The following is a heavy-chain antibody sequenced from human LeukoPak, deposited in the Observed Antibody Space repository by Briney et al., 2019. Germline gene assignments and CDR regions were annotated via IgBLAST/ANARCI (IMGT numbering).Heavy chain of an antibody. V-gene: IGHV3-15*01. D-gene: IGHD2-21*01. CDR3: TTYSFWNYFDY. CDR1: QFTFINAW. CDR2: IKTKPDGGTT. Sequence: PGGSLRPSCTVSQFTFINAWMSWVRQAPGKGLEWVGRIKTKPDGGTTHYAAPVKGRFTISSDDSKNTLYLHMNSLKSEDTAVYYCTTYSFWNYFDYWGQGTLATVSS. J-gene: IGHJ4*02.